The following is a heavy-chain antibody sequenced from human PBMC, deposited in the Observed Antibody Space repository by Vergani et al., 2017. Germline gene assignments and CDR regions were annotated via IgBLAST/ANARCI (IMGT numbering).Heavy chain of an antibody. D-gene: IGHD2/OR15-2a*01. Sequence: QVQILQSGGGVVQPGGSLRLSCTLSGFTLNTYGIHWVRQAPGKGLEWVSFIRYDGSNTYYADSVKGRFSISRDNSKNTLFLQMNSLRPEDTAVYFCANSVIAGNVGVAYFGMDVWGRGTTVTVSS. V-gene: IGHV3-30*02. CDR2: IRYDGSNT. CDR1: GFTLNTYG. CDR3: ANSVIAGNVGVAYFGMDV. J-gene: IGHJ6*02.